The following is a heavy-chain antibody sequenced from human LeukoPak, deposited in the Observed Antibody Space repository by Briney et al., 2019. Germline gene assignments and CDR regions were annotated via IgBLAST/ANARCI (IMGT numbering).Heavy chain of an antibody. D-gene: IGHD6-13*01. CDR3: ARLEGSSWYAGYYYYYYGMDV. V-gene: IGHV5-51*01. Sequence: GESLKISCKGSGYSFTSYWIGWVRQMPGKGLGWMGIIYPGDSDTRYSPSFQGQVTISADKSISTAYLQWSSLKASDTAMYYCARLEGSSWYAGYYYYYYGMDVWGQGTTVTVSS. CDR2: IYPGDSDT. CDR1: GYSFTSYW. J-gene: IGHJ6*02.